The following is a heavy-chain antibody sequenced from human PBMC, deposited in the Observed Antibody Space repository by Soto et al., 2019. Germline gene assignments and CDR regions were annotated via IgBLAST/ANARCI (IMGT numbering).Heavy chain of an antibody. V-gene: IGHV3-21*01. CDR3: AKGHYSRNRCYTGGYYYYAMDV. CDR2: ISSDSSYI. J-gene: IGHJ6*02. Sequence: PGESLRLSCAVSGFTFSTYTMNWVRQAPGKGLEWVSSISSDSSYIYYTDSVKGRFTISRDNAKNSPYLQMNNLRAEGTAVYYCAKGHYSRNRCYTGGYYYYAMDVWGQGTTVTVPS. CDR1: GFTFSTYT. D-gene: IGHD2-2*02.